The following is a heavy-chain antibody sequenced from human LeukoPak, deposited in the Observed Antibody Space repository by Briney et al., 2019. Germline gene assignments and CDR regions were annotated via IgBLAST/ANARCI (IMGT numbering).Heavy chain of an antibody. J-gene: IGHJ4*02. CDR1: GGSFSGYH. Sequence: PSETLSLTCAVYGGSFSGYHWSWIRQPPGKGLEWIGEINHSGSTNYNPSLKSRVTISVDTSKNQFSLKLSSVTAADTAVYYCARARPPTPFDYWGQGTLVTVSS. CDR3: ARARPPTPFDY. CDR2: INHSGST. V-gene: IGHV4-34*01.